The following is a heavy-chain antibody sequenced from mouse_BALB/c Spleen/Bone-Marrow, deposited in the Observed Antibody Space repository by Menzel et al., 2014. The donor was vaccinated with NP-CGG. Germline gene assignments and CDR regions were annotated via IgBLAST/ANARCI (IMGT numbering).Heavy chain of an antibody. CDR1: GFTFTSYT. V-gene: IGHV5-12-2*01. D-gene: IGHD2-4*01. CDR3: TREDYGAY. J-gene: IGHJ3*01. Sequence: EVQLVESGGGLVQPGGSLKLSCAASGFTFTSYTMSWVRQTPEKRLEWVAYISNGGGSTYYPDTVKGRFTISRDNAKNTLYLQMSSLKSEDTAIYYCTREDYGAYWGQGTPVTVSA. CDR2: ISNGGGST.